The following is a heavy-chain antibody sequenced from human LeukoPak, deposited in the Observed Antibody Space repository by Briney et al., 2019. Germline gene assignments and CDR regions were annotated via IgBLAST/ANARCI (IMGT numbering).Heavy chain of an antibody. Sequence: GGSLRLSCAASGFTFTSYAMYWVRQAPGKGLEWVSGIFGSGGTPHYADSVKGRFTISRDNYLNTVYLQMNSLRAEDTAVYYCAKTTTGYSSGRYPGWPVDYWGQGTLVTVSS. CDR3: AKTTTGYSSGRYPGWPVDY. CDR2: IFGSGGTP. CDR1: GFTFTSYA. D-gene: IGHD6-19*01. V-gene: IGHV3-23*01. J-gene: IGHJ4*02.